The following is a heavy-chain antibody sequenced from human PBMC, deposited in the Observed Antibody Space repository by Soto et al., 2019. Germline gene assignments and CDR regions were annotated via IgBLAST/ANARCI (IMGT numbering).Heavy chain of an antibody. CDR2: IYYSGST. CDR3: AREEGTGYWFDP. V-gene: IGHV4-39*07. D-gene: IGHD3-9*01. J-gene: IGHJ5*02. CDR1: GGSISSSGYY. Sequence: SETLSLTCTVSGGSISSSGYYWGWIRQPPGKGLEWIGSIYYSGSTYYNPSLKSRVTISVDTSKNQFSLKLSSVTAADTAVYYCAREEGTGYWFDPWGQGTLVTVSS.